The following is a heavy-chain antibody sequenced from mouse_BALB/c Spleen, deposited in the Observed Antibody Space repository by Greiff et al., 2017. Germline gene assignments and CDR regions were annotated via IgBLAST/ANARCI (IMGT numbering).Heavy chain of an antibody. Sequence: EVQLVESGGGLVKPGGSLKLSCAASGFAFSSYDMSWVRQTPEKRLEWVAYISSGGGSTYYPDTVKGRFTISRDNAKNTLYLQMSSLKSEDTAMYYCARSMNWDAMDYWGQGTSVTVSP. CDR1: GFAFSSYD. CDR2: ISSGGGST. D-gene: IGHD4-1*01. CDR3: ARSMNWDAMDY. J-gene: IGHJ4*01. V-gene: IGHV5-12-1*01.